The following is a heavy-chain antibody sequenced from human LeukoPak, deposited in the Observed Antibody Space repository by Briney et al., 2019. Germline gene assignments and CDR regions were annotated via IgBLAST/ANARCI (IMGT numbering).Heavy chain of an antibody. CDR2: IYASVST. CDR3: ARDEQQRGFYFDY. CDR1: GCSISSYY. D-gene: IGHD6-13*01. J-gene: IGHJ4*02. V-gene: IGHV4-4*07. Sequence: SETLSLAYTVAGCSISSYYWGWIRQPAGKGLEWIGRIYASVSTNYNPSLKSRFTMSVDTFKNQFSLKLSSVTVAATAVYYFARDEQQRGFYFDYWVQGTL.